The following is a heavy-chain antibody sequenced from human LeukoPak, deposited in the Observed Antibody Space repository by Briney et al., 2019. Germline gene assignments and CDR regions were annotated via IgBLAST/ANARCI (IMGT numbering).Heavy chain of an antibody. CDR3: AKGDFRGYYGRDQFDF. CDR1: GFTVNKYG. Sequence: GGSLRLSCAASGFTVNKYGMHWVRQAPGKGLEWVSFIRFDGGNECYAESVKGRFTVSRDNSKNTLYLQMNRLRAEDSALYYCAKGDFRGYYGRDQFDFWGQGTLVTVSS. J-gene: IGHJ4*02. D-gene: IGHD4-17*01. V-gene: IGHV3-30*02. CDR2: IRFDGGNE.